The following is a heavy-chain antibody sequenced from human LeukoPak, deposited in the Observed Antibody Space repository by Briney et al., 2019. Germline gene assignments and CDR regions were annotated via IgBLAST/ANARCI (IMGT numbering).Heavy chain of an antibody. CDR3: ARATLVNYYGMDV. CDR2: IYSGSST. J-gene: IGHJ6*02. D-gene: IGHD3-10*01. Sequence: GGSLRPSCAASGFSVSNIHMSWVRQAPGKGLEWVSVIYSGSSTYYADSVKGRFTISRDNSKNTVYFQTNSLRAEDTAAYYCARATLVNYYGMDVWGQGTTVTVSS. CDR1: GFSVSNIH. V-gene: IGHV3-53*01.